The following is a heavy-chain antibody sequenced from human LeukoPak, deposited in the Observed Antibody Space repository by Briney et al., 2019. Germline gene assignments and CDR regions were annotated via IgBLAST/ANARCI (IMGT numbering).Heavy chain of an antibody. CDR2: IYYSGST. CDR1: GGSISSSS. V-gene: IGHV4-59*12. D-gene: IGHD3-10*01. CDR3: ARFGGAAFYFDN. J-gene: IGHJ4*02. Sequence: SETLSLTCTVSGGSISSSSWTWIRQPPGKGLEWTGYIYYSGSTNYKASLESRVTISLDTSKNQFSLQLTSVTAADTAVYYCARFGGAAFYFDNWSQGSLSPSPQ.